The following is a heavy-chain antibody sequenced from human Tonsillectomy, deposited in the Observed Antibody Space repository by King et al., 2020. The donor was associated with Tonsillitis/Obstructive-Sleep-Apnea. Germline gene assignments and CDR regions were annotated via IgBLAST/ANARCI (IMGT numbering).Heavy chain of an antibody. D-gene: IGHD3-3*01. CDR1: GYTFTSYG. V-gene: IGHV1-18*01. CDR2: ISAYNGNT. CDR3: ARYRIFLEWLLTVDYYYYMDV. Sequence: QLVQSGAEVKKPGASVKVSCKASGYTFTSYGISWVRQAPGQGLEWMGWISAYNGNTNYAQKPQGRVTMTTDTSTSTAYMELRSLRSDDPAVYYCARYRIFLEWLLTVDYYYYMDVWGKGTTVTVSS. J-gene: IGHJ6*03.